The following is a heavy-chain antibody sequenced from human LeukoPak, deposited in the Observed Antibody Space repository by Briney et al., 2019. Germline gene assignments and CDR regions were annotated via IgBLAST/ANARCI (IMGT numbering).Heavy chain of an antibody. CDR2: IYTSGST. D-gene: IGHD3-9*01. CDR1: GGSISSYY. V-gene: IGHV4-4*07. CDR3: ARGLRYYDILTGYTTGYYGMDV. J-gene: IGHJ6*02. Sequence: SETLSLTCTVSGGSISSYYWNWIRQPAGKGLEWIGRIYTSGSTNYNPSLKSRVTMSVDTSKNQFSLKLSSVTAADTAVYYCARGLRYYDILTGYTTGYYGMDVWGQGTTVTVSS.